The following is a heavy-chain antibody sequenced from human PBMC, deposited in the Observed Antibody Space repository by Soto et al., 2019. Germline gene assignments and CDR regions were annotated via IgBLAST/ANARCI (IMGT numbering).Heavy chain of an antibody. Sequence: PGESLKISCKGSGYSFTTYWIGWVRQMPGRGLECMGIIYPGDSDTRYSPSFQGQVTISADKSISTAYLQWSSLKASDTAMYYCARQEFSGNYGMDVWGQGTTVTVSS. D-gene: IGHD2-15*01. J-gene: IGHJ6*02. CDR3: ARQEFSGNYGMDV. CDR2: IYPGDSDT. V-gene: IGHV5-51*01. CDR1: GYSFTTYW.